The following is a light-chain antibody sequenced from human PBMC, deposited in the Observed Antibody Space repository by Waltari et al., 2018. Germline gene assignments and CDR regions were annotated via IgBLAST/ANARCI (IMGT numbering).Light chain of an antibody. J-gene: IGLJ3*02. V-gene: IGLV1-47*01. CDR3: APWDGSLNACV. CDR1: SSNIGANY. Sequence: QSVLTQSPSASGTPGQRVTISCSGSSSNIGANYVYWYQQFPGTAPRLLIYRSYQRPSGVPDRFSRSKCGNSASLAIPGLRSEGEADYYCAPWDGSLNACVFGGGTRLTAL. CDR2: RSY.